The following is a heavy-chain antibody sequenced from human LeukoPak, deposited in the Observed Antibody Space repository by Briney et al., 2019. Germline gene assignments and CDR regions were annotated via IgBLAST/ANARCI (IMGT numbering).Heavy chain of an antibody. D-gene: IGHD2-2*01. Sequence: GGSLRLSCAASGFTFSSLVMHWVRQAPGKGLEWVALIAYDGSNKYYADSVKGRSTISRDNSKNTLYLQMNTLRAEDTALYYCAKSMSSTRFEDAFDIWGQGTMVTVSS. CDR2: IAYDGSNK. J-gene: IGHJ3*02. V-gene: IGHV3-30*18. CDR3: AKSMSSTRFEDAFDI. CDR1: GFTFSSLV.